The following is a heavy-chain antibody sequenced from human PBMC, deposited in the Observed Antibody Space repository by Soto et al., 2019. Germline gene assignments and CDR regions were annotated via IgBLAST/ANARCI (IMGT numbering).Heavy chain of an antibody. Sequence: EVQLVESGGGLVQPGGSLRLSCAASGFTFSSYWMRWVRQAPGKGLVWVSRINSDGSSTSYADSVKGRFTISRDNAKNTLYLQMNSLRAEDTAVYYCASPVIMITFGGVIASDYWGQGTLVTVSS. CDR1: GFTFSSYW. V-gene: IGHV3-74*01. CDR3: ASPVIMITFGGVIASDY. CDR2: INSDGSST. D-gene: IGHD3-16*02. J-gene: IGHJ4*02.